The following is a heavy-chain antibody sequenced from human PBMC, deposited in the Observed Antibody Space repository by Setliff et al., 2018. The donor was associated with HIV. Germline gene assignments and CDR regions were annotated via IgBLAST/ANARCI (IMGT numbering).Heavy chain of an antibody. Sequence: GGSLRLSCAASGFAVSTYYMTWVRQAPGKGLQWVANIKQDGSERYYVDSVKGRFTISRDNAKNSLYLQMNSLRVDDTAVYYCARDHGGKDYWGQGTLVTVSS. CDR2: IKQDGSER. CDR1: GFAVSTYY. V-gene: IGHV3-7*01. CDR3: ARDHGGKDY. J-gene: IGHJ4*02.